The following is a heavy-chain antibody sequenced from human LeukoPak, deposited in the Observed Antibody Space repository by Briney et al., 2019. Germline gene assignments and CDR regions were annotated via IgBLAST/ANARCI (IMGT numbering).Heavy chain of an antibody. CDR3: ARGKQQLVRRPLGY. J-gene: IGHJ4*02. CDR2: IYTSGST. D-gene: IGHD6-13*01. Sequence: PSETLSLTCTVSGGSISSYYWSWIRQPAGKGLEWIGRIYTSGSTNYNPSLKRRVTISVDTSKNQFSLKLSSVTAADTAVYYCARGKQQLVRRPLGYWGQGTLVTVSS. V-gene: IGHV4-4*07. CDR1: GGSISSYY.